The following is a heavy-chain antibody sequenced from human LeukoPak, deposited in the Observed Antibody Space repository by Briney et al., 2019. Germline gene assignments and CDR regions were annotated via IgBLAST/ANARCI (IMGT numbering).Heavy chain of an antibody. CDR3: AGGVEHWYFDL. CDR1: GGSISSYY. V-gene: IGHV4-59*12. CDR2: IYYSGST. J-gene: IGHJ2*01. D-gene: IGHD2-8*02. Sequence: SETLSLTCTVSGGSISSYYWSWIRQPPGKGLEWIGYIYYSGSTNYNPFLKSRVTISVDTSKNQFSLQLNSVTPEDTAVYYCAGGVEHWYFDLWGRGTLVTVSS.